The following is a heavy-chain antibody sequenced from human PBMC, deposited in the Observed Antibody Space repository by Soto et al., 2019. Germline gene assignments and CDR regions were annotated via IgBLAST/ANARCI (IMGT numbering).Heavy chain of an antibody. D-gene: IGHD1-7*01. Sequence: GGSLRLSGAPGGCTFSSYAMSWVRQAPRKGLEWVSSISGRGGRTYYSDSVKGRFTISRDNSKSTLNREMNSLRAGCTAVYYCAKEGLELVSYMDVWGKGTTVTVCS. CDR1: GCTFSSYA. J-gene: IGHJ6*03. CDR3: AKEGLELVSYMDV. CDR2: ISGRGGRT. V-gene: IGHV3-23*01.